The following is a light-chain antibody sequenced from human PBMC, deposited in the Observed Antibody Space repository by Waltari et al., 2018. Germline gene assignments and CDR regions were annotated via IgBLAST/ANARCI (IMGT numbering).Light chain of an antibody. V-gene: IGKV1-39*01. CDR1: QSIRSH. CDR2: SAS. CDR3: QQSYSLPYT. Sequence: DIRLTQSPSSLSASVGDRLTITCRASQSIRSHLTWYQQQPGRAPKLLMFSASTLKSGVPSRFSGSGSGTDFTLTISSVQPEDFATYFCQQSYSLPYTFGQGTKLEIK. J-gene: IGKJ2*01.